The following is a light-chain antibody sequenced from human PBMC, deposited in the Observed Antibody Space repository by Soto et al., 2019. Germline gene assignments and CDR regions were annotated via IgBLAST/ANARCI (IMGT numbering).Light chain of an antibody. CDR2: DVN. Sequence: QSVLTQPASVSGSPGQSITISCTGTSSDVGGYNYVSWYQQPPGKAPKLMIYDVNHRPSGVSNRFSGSKSGNTASLTISGLQAEDEADYYCTSYTNHSTSFGGGTQLTVL. CDR1: SSDVGGYNY. J-gene: IGLJ7*01. V-gene: IGLV2-14*01. CDR3: TSYTNHSTS.